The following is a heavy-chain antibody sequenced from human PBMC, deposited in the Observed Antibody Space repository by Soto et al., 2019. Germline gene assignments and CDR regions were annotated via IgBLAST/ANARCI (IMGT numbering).Heavy chain of an antibody. D-gene: IGHD4-17*01. Sequence: PSETLSLTCTVSGGSISSYSWNWIRQPPGKGLEWIGYIYYSGSTNYNPSLKSRVTISVDTSKNQLSLKLSSVTAADTAVYYCARRYGYYFDYWGQGTLVTVSS. CDR2: IYYSGST. J-gene: IGHJ4*02. CDR1: GGSISSYS. CDR3: ARRYGYYFDY. V-gene: IGHV4-59*08.